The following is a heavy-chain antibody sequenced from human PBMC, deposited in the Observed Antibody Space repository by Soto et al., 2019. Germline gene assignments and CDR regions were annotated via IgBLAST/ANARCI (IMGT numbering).Heavy chain of an antibody. Sequence: QVQLQESGPGLVKPSGTLSLTCAVSSGSISSSNWWSWVRQPPGKGLEWIGEIYHSGSTNYNPSLKSRVTISVDKSKNQFSLKLSSVTAADTAVYYCARDTPYDFWSGYAHFDYWGQGTLVTVSS. J-gene: IGHJ4*02. CDR3: ARDTPYDFWSGYAHFDY. D-gene: IGHD3-3*01. CDR1: SGSISSSNW. V-gene: IGHV4-4*02. CDR2: IYHSGST.